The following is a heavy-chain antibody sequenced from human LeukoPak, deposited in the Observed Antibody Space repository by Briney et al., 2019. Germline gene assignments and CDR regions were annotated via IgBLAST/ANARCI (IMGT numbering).Heavy chain of an antibody. D-gene: IGHD4-17*01. CDR2: INHSGST. V-gene: IGHV4-34*01. J-gene: IGHJ4*02. CDR3: ARTSGDYDY. Sequence: PSETLSLTCAVYGGSFSGYYWSWIRQPPGKGLEWIGEINHSGSTNYNPSLKSRVTISVDTSKNQFSLKLSSVTAADTAVYYCARTSGDYDYWGQGTLVTVSS. CDR1: GGSFSGYY.